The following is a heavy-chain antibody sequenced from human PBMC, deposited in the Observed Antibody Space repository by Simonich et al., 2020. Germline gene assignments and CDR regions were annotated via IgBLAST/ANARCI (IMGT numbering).Heavy chain of an antibody. V-gene: IGHV3-33*06. CDR2: IWYDGSNK. CDR3: TNAGSPLDFGNYAFDN. D-gene: IGHD4-17*01. Sequence: QVQLVESGGGVVQPGRSLRLSCAASGFTFSSYGMHWVRQAPGKGLEWVAVIWYDGSNKYYAASVKSRITISRDYSKNTLYLLMNSQRAALTAANYCTNAGSPLDFGNYAFDNWGQGTMVTVSS. J-gene: IGHJ4*01. CDR1: GFTFSSYG.